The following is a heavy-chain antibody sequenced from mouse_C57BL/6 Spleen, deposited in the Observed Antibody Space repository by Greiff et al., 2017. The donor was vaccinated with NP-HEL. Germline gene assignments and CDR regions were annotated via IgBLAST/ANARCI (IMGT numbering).Heavy chain of an antibody. V-gene: IGHV1-64*01. CDR1: GYTFTSYW. CDR3: ARWDSSGTLHYAMDY. J-gene: IGHJ4*01. CDR2: IHPNSGST. Sequence: VQLQQSGAELVKPGASVKLSCKASGYTFTSYWMHWVKQRPGQGLEWIGMIHPNSGSTNYNEKFKSKATLTVDKSSSTAYMQLSSLTSEDSAVYYCARWDSSGTLHYAMDYWGQGTSVTVSS. D-gene: IGHD3-2*02.